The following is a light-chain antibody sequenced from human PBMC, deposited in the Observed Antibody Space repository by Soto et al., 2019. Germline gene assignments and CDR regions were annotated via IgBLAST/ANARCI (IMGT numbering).Light chain of an antibody. CDR1: GGHSSYA. J-gene: IGLJ3*02. Sequence: QSVLTQSPSASASPGASVKLTCTLTGGHSSYAIAWHQQQPEKGPRYLMKLNSDGSHDKGDGIPDRFSGSRSGAERYLTISNLQSDDEADYYCQTWATGIQVFGGGTKLTV. CDR3: QTWATGIQV. V-gene: IGLV4-69*01. CDR2: LNSDGSH.